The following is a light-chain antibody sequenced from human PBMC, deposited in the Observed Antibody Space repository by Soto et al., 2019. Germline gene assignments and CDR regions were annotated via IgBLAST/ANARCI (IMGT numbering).Light chain of an antibody. CDR3: QVWDNGSDHWV. J-gene: IGLJ3*02. Sequence: SYELTQPPSVSVAPGQTARITCGGNNIGTKRVHWYRQKPGPAPVLVVYDDHDRPSGIPERFSGSNSGNTATLTISRVEAGDEADYYCQVWDNGSDHWVFGGGTQLTVL. V-gene: IGLV3-21*02. CDR1: NIGTKR. CDR2: DDH.